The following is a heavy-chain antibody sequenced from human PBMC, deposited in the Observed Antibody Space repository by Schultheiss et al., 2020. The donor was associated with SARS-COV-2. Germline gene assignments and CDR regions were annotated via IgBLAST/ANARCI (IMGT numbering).Heavy chain of an antibody. CDR2: IYYSGST. CDR1: GGSISSGGYY. CDR3: ARVRNYYYYGMDV. J-gene: IGHJ6*02. V-gene: IGHV4-31*03. Sequence: SQTLSLTCTVSGGSISSGGYYWSWIRQHPGKGLEWIGYIYYSGSTNYNPSLKSRVTISIDTSKSQFSLKLSSVTAADTAVYYCARVRNYYYYGMDVWGQGTTVTVSS.